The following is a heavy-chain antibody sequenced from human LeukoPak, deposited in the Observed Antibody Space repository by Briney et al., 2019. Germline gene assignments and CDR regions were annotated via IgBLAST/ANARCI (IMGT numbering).Heavy chain of an antibody. CDR3: ASPGITVNYYYYYYMDV. Sequence: GGSLRLSCAASGFTFSSYGMHWVRQAPGKGLEWVSYISSSSSTIYYADSVKGRFTISRDNAKNSLYLQMNSLRAEDTAVYYCASPGITVNYYYYYYMDVWGKGTTVTVSS. CDR2: ISSSSSTI. J-gene: IGHJ6*03. CDR1: GFTFSSYG. V-gene: IGHV3-48*01.